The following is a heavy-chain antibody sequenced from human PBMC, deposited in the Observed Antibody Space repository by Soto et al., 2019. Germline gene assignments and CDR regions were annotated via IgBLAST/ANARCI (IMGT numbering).Heavy chain of an antibody. CDR2: IYHSGST. Sequence: SSETLSLTCTVSGGSISSIYYWGWIRQPPGKGLEWIGGIYHSGSTYYNPSLKSRVTISVDRSKNQFSLKLSSVTAADTAVYYCARATDCGGDCYFDYWGQGTLVTVPQ. CDR3: ARATDCGGDCYFDY. CDR1: GGSISSIYY. V-gene: IGHV4-39*07. J-gene: IGHJ4*02. D-gene: IGHD2-21*02.